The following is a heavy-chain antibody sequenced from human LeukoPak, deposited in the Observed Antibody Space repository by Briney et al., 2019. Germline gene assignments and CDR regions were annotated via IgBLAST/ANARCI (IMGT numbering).Heavy chain of an antibody. Sequence: SETLSLTCTVSGGSISSSSYYWGWIRQPPGKGLEWIGSIYYSGSTYYNPSLKSRVTISVDTSKNQFSLKLSSVTAADTAVYYCASLNYDFLSGYSTYFDYWGQGTLVTVSS. CDR3: ASLNYDFLSGYSTYFDY. CDR2: IYYSGST. J-gene: IGHJ4*02. V-gene: IGHV4-39*01. CDR1: GGSISSSSYY. D-gene: IGHD3-3*01.